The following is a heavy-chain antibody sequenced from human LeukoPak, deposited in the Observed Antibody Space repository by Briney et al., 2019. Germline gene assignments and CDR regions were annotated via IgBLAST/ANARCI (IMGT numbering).Heavy chain of an antibody. Sequence: SETLSLTCTVSGGSISSYYWSWIRQPPGKGLEWIGYIYYSGSTNYNPSLKSRVTISVDTSKNQFSLKLSSVTAADTAVYYCARAHRIVGATGHFDYWGQGTLVTVSS. D-gene: IGHD1-26*01. CDR3: ARAHRIVGATGHFDY. V-gene: IGHV4-59*01. J-gene: IGHJ4*02. CDR1: GGSISSYY. CDR2: IYYSGST.